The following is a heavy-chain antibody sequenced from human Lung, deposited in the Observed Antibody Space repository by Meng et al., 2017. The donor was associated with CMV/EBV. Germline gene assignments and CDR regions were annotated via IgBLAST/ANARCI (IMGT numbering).Heavy chain of an antibody. V-gene: IGHV4-4*02. Sequence: QVRLQESGPGLVRPSGTLSLTPAVSGGSMSSTDWWSWVRQPPGKGLEWIGEIYHSGSTNYNPSLKSRVSISVDKSKNQFSLRLSSVTAADTAVYYCARADKVRFDYWGQGTLVTVSS. CDR2: IYHSGST. CDR3: ARADKVRFDY. CDR1: GGSMSSTDW. J-gene: IGHJ4*02.